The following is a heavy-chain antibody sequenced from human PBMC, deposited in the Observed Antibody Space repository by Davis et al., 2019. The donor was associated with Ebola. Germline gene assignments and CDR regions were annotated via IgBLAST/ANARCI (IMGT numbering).Heavy chain of an antibody. CDR1: GFSVSTKY. J-gene: IGHJ6*02. Sequence: GESLKISCAASGFSVSTKYMNWVRQAPGKGLQWVSIMYSGGKTYYADSVKGRFTISRDSSKNTLYLQMNNLRAEDTALYYCARGDFYYGVDVWGQGTTVTVSS. CDR3: ARGDFYYGVDV. V-gene: IGHV3-53*01. CDR2: MYSGGKT.